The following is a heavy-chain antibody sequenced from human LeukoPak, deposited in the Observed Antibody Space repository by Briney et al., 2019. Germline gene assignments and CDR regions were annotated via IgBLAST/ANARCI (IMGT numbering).Heavy chain of an antibody. V-gene: IGHV1-18*01. D-gene: IGHD6-13*01. J-gene: IGHJ4*02. CDR1: GYTFTSYG. Sequence: ASVKVSCKASGYTFTSYGISWVRQAPGQGLEWIGWISAYNGNTNYAQKLQGRVTMTTDTSTSTAYMELRSLRSDDTAVYYCARDLGARSSWYYFDYWGQGTLVTVSS. CDR2: ISAYNGNT. CDR3: ARDLGARSSWYYFDY.